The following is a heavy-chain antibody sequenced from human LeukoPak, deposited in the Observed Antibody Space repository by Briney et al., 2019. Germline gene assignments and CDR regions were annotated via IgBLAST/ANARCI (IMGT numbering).Heavy chain of an antibody. CDR1: GYTFTSYD. CDR2: MNPNSGNT. D-gene: IGHD3-22*01. J-gene: IGHJ4*02. V-gene: IGHV1-8*01. Sequence: ASVKVSCKASGYTFTSYDINWVRQATGQGLEWMEWMNPNSGNTGYAQKFQGRVTMTRNTSISTAYMELSSLRSEDTAVYYCARVQSGSGYYYDSSGIDYWGQGTLVTVSS. CDR3: ARVQSGSGYYYDSSGIDY.